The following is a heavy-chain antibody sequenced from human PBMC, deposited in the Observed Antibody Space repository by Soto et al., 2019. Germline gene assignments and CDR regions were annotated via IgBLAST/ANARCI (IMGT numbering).Heavy chain of an antibody. Sequence: QVQLVESEGGVVQPGRSLRLSCAASGFTFSSYGMHWVRQAPGKGLEWVALIWYDGSNKYYEDSVKGRFTISRDNSKNTLYLQMNSLRAEDTAVYYCARPDSSGYYWGLDYWGQGTLVTVSS. V-gene: IGHV3-33*01. CDR2: IWYDGSNK. CDR3: ARPDSSGYYWGLDY. D-gene: IGHD3-22*01. J-gene: IGHJ4*02. CDR1: GFTFSSYG.